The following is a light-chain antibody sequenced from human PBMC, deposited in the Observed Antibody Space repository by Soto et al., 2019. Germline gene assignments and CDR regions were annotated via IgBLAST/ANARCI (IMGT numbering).Light chain of an antibody. V-gene: IGKV1-39*01. Sequence: DIQVTQSPSFLSASVGDRVTITCRASQSITTCLNWYQQKPGKAPRLLMYGASNLQSGVSSRFSGSGSGTEFTLTITGMQPDDFANYFCHQTHSLPQTFGQGTK. CDR2: GAS. CDR3: HQTHSLPQT. J-gene: IGKJ1*01. CDR1: QSITTC.